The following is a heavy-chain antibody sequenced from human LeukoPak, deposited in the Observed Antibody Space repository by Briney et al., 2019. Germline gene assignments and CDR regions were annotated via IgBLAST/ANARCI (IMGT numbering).Heavy chain of an antibody. V-gene: IGHV4-34*01. CDR2: INHGGST. J-gene: IGHJ4*02. CDR1: GGSFSGYY. D-gene: IGHD2-8*01. CDR3: ARGRIYCTNGVCYFRLDY. Sequence: SETLSLTCAVYGGSFSGYYWSWIRQPPGKGLEWIGEINHGGSTNYNPSLKSRVTISVDTSKNQFSLKLSSVTAADTAVYYCARGRIYCTNGVCYFRLDYWGQGTLVTVSS.